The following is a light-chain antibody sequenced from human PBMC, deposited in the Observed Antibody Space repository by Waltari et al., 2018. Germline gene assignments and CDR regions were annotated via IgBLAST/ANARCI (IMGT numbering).Light chain of an antibody. CDR2: LGS. CDR1: QSLVYSYGYNY. J-gene: IGKJ1*01. Sequence: VLTQYPLSLAVTPGEPASISCRSSQSLVYSYGYNYLDWYQQKPGQSPQLLIYLGSRRVSGVPARFSGSGSGTDFTLKISRVEAEDIGVYYCMQGQQTFPTFGQGTKVEIK. V-gene: IGKV2-28*01. CDR3: MQGQQTFPT.